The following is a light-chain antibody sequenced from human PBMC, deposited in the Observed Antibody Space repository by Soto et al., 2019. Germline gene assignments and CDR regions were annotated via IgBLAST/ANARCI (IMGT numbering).Light chain of an antibody. J-gene: IGKJ1*01. CDR1: QSVSSW. Sequence: DIALTQSPSTLSASVGDRVTISCRASQSVSSWLAWSQQKPGEAPTLLLIYDASSLESGVPSRFSGSGSGTEFTLTILKPQHYELATYYCQPYNPYLFGQGTKVDIK. V-gene: IGKV1-5*01. CDR2: DAS. CDR3: QPYNPYL.